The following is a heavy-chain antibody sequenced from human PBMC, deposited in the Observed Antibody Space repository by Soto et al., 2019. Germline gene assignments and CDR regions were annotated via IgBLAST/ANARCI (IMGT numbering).Heavy chain of an antibody. J-gene: IGHJ6*02. D-gene: IGHD2-15*01. Sequence: SQTLSLTCAISGDTVSSNSGTWTWIRQSPSRGLEWLGRTYYRSKWFNDYAASVKSRITINADTSKNHFSLQLNSVAPEDTAVYYCAKDIGRGARYYGMDVWGQGTTVTVYS. V-gene: IGHV6-1*01. CDR2: TYYRSKWFN. CDR1: GDTVSSNSGT. CDR3: AKDIGRGARYYGMDV.